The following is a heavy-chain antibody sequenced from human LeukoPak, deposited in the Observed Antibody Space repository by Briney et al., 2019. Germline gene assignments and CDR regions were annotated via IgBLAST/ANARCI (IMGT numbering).Heavy chain of an antibody. CDR3: ARGGRTIDY. CDR2: IYTSGST. Sequence: SQTLSLTCTVSGGSISSGSYYWSWIRQPAGKGLEWIGRIYTSGSTNYNPSLKSRVTISVDTSKNQFSLKLSSVTAADTAVYYCARGGRTIDYWGQGTLVTVSS. CDR1: GGSISSGSYY. J-gene: IGHJ4*02. D-gene: IGHD2-8*01. V-gene: IGHV4-61*02.